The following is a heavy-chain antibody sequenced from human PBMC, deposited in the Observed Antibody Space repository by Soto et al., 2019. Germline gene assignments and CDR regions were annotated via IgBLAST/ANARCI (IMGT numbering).Heavy chain of an antibody. J-gene: IGHJ4*02. CDR1: GGSISSGGYS. D-gene: IGHD1-26*01. CDR3: AAGGVLLRYY. V-gene: IGHV4-30-2*01. Sequence: QLQLQESGSGLVKPSQTLSLTCAVSGGSISSGGYSWSWIRQPPGKGLELIGYIYHSGSTYYNPSIKSRVTLSVDRSNNQFSLKLNSVTAADKAVYYYAAGGVLLRYYWGQGTLVIVYS. CDR2: IYHSGST.